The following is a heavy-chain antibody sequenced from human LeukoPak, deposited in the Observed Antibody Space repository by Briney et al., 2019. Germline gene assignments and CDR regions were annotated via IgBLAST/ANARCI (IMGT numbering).Heavy chain of an antibody. J-gene: IGHJ4*02. CDR3: ARAFPTLGGAVAGTWVDY. CDR2: INPSGGST. Sequence: GASVKVSCKASGYTFTSYYMHWVRQAPGQGLEWMGIINPSGGSTSYAQKFQGRVAMTRDMSTSTVYMELSSLRSEDTAVYYCARAFPTLGGAVAGTWVDYWGQGTLVTVSS. CDR1: GYTFTSYY. D-gene: IGHD6-19*01. V-gene: IGHV1-46*01.